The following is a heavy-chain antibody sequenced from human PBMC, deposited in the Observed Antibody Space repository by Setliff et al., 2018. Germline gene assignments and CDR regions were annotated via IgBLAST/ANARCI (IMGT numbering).Heavy chain of an antibody. D-gene: IGHD6-13*01. CDR1: GFTFSRYA. V-gene: IGHV3-48*01. CDR2: ISASSANI. J-gene: IGHJ6*03. Sequence: GSLRLSCAASGFTFSRYAMNWVRQTPGKGLEWVSYISASSANIQYADSVRGRFTVSRDNARNSLYLQMNSLRGDDAAVYYCASDPSYASSLYYYLEVWGKGTTVTVS. CDR3: ASDPSYASSLYYYLEV.